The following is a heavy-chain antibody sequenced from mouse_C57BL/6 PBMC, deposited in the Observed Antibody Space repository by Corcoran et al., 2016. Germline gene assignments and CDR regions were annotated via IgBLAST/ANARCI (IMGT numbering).Heavy chain of an antibody. J-gene: IGHJ3*01. D-gene: IGHD3-2*02. V-gene: IGHV1-81*01. CDR2: IYPRSGNT. CDR1: GYTFTSYG. Sequence: QVQLQQSGAELARPGASVKLSCKASGYTFTSYGISWVKQRTGQGLEWIGEIYPRSGNTYYNEKFKGKATLTADKSSSTAYMELRSLTSEDSAVYFCADSSGYGAYWGQGTLVTVSA. CDR3: ADSSGYGAY.